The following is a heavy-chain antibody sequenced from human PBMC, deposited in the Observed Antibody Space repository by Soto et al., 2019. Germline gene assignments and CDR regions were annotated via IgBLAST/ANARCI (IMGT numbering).Heavy chain of an antibody. CDR1: GFTFSSYA. CDR2: ISGSGGST. CDR3: AKGQCDILTGYYFDY. D-gene: IGHD3-9*01. Sequence: GGSLRLSCAASGFTFSSYAMSWVRQAPGKGLEWVSAISGSGGSTYYADSVKGRFTISRDNSKNTLYLQMNSQRAEDTAVYYCAKGQCDILTGYYFDYWGQGTLVTVSS. J-gene: IGHJ4*02. V-gene: IGHV3-23*01.